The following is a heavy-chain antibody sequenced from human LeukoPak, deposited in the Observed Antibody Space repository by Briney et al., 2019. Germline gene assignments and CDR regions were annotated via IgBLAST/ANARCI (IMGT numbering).Heavy chain of an antibody. CDR2: IYYSGST. J-gene: IGHJ4*02. Sequence: SETLSLTCAVSGGSISSYYWSWIRQPPGKGLEWIGYIYYSGSTNYNPSLKSRVTISVDTSKNQFSLKLSSVTAADTAVYYCARADTQRLILFDYWGQGTLVTVSS. V-gene: IGHV4-59*01. CDR1: GGSISSYY. CDR3: ARADTQRLILFDY. D-gene: IGHD6-25*01.